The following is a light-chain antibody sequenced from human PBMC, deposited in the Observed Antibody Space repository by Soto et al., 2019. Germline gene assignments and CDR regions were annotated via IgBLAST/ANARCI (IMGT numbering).Light chain of an antibody. J-gene: IGKJ5*01. Sequence: EIVLTQSPATLSLSPGERATLSCRASHSVSSYLAWYQHTPGQAPRLLFSGASTRATGTPARFSGSGSGTDFTLTISSLEPEDFAIYYCQQRNNWPLTFGQGTRLEIK. V-gene: IGKV3-11*01. CDR2: GAS. CDR1: HSVSSY. CDR3: QQRNNWPLT.